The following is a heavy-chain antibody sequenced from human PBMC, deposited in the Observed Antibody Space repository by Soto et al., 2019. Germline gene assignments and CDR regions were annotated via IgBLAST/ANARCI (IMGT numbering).Heavy chain of an antibody. CDR2: FSGSGGNI. D-gene: IGHD2-2*01. J-gene: IGHJ6*02. Sequence: EVQLLESGGGLVQPGGSLRLSCVASGFTFSTHAMSWVRQAPGKGLEWVSTFSGSGGNIYYAESVKGRLTISRDDSKNTLYLQMNSLRVEDTAVYYCAKDPPWAVGPLAMDVWGQGTTVTVSS. CDR3: AKDPPWAVGPLAMDV. CDR1: GFTFSTHA. V-gene: IGHV3-23*01.